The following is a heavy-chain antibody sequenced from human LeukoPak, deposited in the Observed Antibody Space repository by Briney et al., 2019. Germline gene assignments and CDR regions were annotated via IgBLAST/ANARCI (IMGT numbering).Heavy chain of an antibody. Sequence: GGSLRLSCAASGFTFRSYWMSWVRQAPGKGLEWVANLNQDGSEKYYVDSGKGRFAISRDNAKKSLYLQMNSLRAEDTAVYYCGRDGGPVDHWGPGTLVTVSS. CDR2: LNQDGSEK. J-gene: IGHJ4*02. CDR1: GFTFRSYW. V-gene: IGHV3-7*03. D-gene: IGHD3-16*01. CDR3: GRDGGPVDH.